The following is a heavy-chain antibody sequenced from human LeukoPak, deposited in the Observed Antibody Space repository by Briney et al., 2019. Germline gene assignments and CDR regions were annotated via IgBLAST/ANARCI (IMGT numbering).Heavy chain of an antibody. D-gene: IGHD3-16*02. Sequence: PETLSLTCTVSGGSISSYNWNWIWQPAGKGLEWIGRIYTSGSTNYNPSLKSRVTMSVDTSKNQFSLKLSSVTAADTAVYYCARVVLPDAFDIWGQGTMVTVSS. CDR3: ARVVLPDAFDI. J-gene: IGHJ3*02. V-gene: IGHV4-4*07. CDR2: IYTSGST. CDR1: GGSISSYN.